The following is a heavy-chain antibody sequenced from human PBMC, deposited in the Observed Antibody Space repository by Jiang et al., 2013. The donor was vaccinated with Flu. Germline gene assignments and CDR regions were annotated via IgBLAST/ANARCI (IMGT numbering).Heavy chain of an antibody. Sequence: IGTAGDTYYPGSVKGRFTISXENAKNSLYLQMNSLRAGDTAVYYCARGRYCSSTSCFQSGMDVWGQGTTVTVSS. D-gene: IGHD2-2*01. CDR2: IGTAGDT. J-gene: IGHJ6*02. CDR3: ARGRYCSSTSCFQSGMDV. V-gene: IGHV3-13*01.